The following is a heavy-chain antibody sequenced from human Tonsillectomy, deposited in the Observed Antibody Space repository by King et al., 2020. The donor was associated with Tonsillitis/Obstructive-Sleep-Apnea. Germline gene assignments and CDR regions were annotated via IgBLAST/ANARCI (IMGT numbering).Heavy chain of an antibody. V-gene: IGHV2-5*02. Sequence: TLKESGPTLVKPTQTLTLTCTFSGFSLSTSGVGVGWIRQPPGKALEWLALIYWDDDKRYRPSLKIRLTLTKDTSKNQVVLTMTNMDPVDTATYYCARGRDDALDIWGQGTMVTVSS. CDR2: IYWDDDK. D-gene: IGHD5-12*01. J-gene: IGHJ3*02. CDR3: ARGRDDALDI. CDR1: GFSLSTSGVG.